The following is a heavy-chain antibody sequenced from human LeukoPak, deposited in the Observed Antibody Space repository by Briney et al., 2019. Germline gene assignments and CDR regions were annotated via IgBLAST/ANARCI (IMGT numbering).Heavy chain of an antibody. CDR3: AIHLTTVTTWVAFDY. V-gene: IGHV1-18*01. CDR2: ISAYNGNT. D-gene: IGHD4-17*01. CDR1: GYSFTSYG. Sequence: APVKVSCKASGYSFTSYGISWVRQAPGQGLEWIGWISAYNGNTNYAQKLQGRVTMTTDTSTSTAYMELRSLRSDDTAVYYCAIHLTTVTTWVAFDYWGQGTLVTVSS. J-gene: IGHJ4*02.